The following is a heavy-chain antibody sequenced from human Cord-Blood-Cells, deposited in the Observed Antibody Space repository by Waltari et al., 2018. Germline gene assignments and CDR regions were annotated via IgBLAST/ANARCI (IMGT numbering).Heavy chain of an antibody. CDR1: GGSISSSSYY. Sequence: QLQLQESGPGLVKPSETLSLTCTVSGGSISSSSYYWGWIRQPPGKGLEWIGSIYYSGSTYYNPSIKSRVTISVDTSKNQFSLKLSSVTAADTAVYYCARLRWFGELLYWYFDLWGRGTLVTVSS. J-gene: IGHJ2*01. CDR3: ARLRWFGELLYWYFDL. D-gene: IGHD3-10*01. V-gene: IGHV4-39*01. CDR2: IYYSGST.